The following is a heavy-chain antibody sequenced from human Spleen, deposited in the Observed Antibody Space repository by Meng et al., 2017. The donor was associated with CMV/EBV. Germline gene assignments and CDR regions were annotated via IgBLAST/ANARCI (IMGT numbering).Heavy chain of an antibody. Sequence: SETLSLTCTVSGGSISSNYWSWIRQPPGRGLEWIGHIYYSGSTDYNPSLKSRVTISVDTSKNQFSLKLSSVTAADTAVYYCARQFGDCTSTSCYTYWVDPWGQGTLVTVSS. J-gene: IGHJ5*02. D-gene: IGHD2-2*01. V-gene: IGHV4-59*01. CDR2: IYYSGST. CDR3: ARQFGDCTSTSCYTYWVDP. CDR1: GGSISSNY.